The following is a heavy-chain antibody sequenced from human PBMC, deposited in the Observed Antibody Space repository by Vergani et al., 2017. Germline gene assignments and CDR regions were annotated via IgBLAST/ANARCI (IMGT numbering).Heavy chain of an antibody. CDR1: GGSFSGYY. CDR2: INHSGST. CDR3: ARPLYCSSTSCYDDY. V-gene: IGHV4-34*01. Sequence: QVQLQQWGAGLLKPSETLSLTCAVYGGSFSGYYWSWIRQPPGKGLEWIGEINHSGSTNYNPSLKSRVTISVDTSKNQFSLKLSSLTAADTAVYYCARPLYCSSTSCYDDYWGQGTLVTVSS. D-gene: IGHD2-2*01. J-gene: IGHJ4*02.